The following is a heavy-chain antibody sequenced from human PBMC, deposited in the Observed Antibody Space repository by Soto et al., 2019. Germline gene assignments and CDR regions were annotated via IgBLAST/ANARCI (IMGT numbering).Heavy chain of an antibody. V-gene: IGHV1-46*03. D-gene: IGHD3-10*01. Sequence: ASVKVSCKASGYTFTSYYMHWVRQAPGQGLEWMGIINPSGGSTSYAQKFQGRVTMTRDTSTSTVYMELSSLRSEDTAVYYCARSGWFGELGYYFDYWGQGTLVTVSS. CDR3: ARSGWFGELGYYFDY. CDR2: INPSGGST. CDR1: GYTFTSYY. J-gene: IGHJ4*02.